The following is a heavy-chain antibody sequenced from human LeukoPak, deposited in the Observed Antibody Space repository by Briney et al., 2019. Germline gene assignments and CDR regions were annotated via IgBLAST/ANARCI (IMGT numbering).Heavy chain of an antibody. V-gene: IGHV3-7*04. Sequence: GGSLRLSCAVSGVSFTNFWMSWVRQAPGRGLEWVANIHPEGNEKYHVESVKGRFTISRDNTKNLLFLQMTGLRVEDTAVYYCARGDAFSGDQWGQGTLVTVSS. CDR3: ARGDAFSGDQ. CDR1: GVSFTNFW. D-gene: IGHD3-10*01. CDR2: IHPEGNEK. J-gene: IGHJ4*02.